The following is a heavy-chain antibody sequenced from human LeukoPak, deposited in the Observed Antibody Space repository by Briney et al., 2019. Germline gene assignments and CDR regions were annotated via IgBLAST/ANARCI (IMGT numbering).Heavy chain of an antibody. Sequence: SETLSLTCTVSYGSISSYYWSWIRQPPGKGLQWIGYIYYSGSTNYNPSLKSRVTISVDTSKNQFSLKLSSVTAADTAVYYCARGRGAWFDPWGQGTLVTVSS. CDR1: YGSISSYY. V-gene: IGHV4-59*01. CDR3: ARGRGAWFDP. CDR2: IYYSGST. J-gene: IGHJ5*02.